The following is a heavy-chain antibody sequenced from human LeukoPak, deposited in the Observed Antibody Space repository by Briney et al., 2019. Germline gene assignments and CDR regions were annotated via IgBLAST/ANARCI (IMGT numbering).Heavy chain of an antibody. Sequence: PGGTLRLSCVASGFTYSHHGMNWVRQAPGKGLEWVSFIYSDNTHYSDSVKGRFTISRDNSKNTLYLQMNSLRAEDTAVYYCARRAGAYSHPYDYWGQGTLVTVSS. CDR2: IYSDNT. D-gene: IGHD4/OR15-4a*01. V-gene: IGHV3-53*01. CDR1: GFTYSHHG. J-gene: IGHJ4*02. CDR3: ARRAGAYSHPYDY.